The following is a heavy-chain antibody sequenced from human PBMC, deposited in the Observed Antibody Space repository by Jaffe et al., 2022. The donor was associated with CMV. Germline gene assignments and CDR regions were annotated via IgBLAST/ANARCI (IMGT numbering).Heavy chain of an antibody. D-gene: IGHD3-22*01. CDR2: ISSSSSYI. Sequence: EVQLVESGGGLVKPGGSLRLSCAASGFTFSSYSMNWVRQAPGKGLEWVSSISSSSSYIYYADSVKGRFTISRDNAKNSLYLQMNSLRAEDTAVYYCARTQSRYYDSSGYDTPRPYYYYGMDVWGQGTTVTVSS. V-gene: IGHV3-21*01. CDR1: GFTFSSYS. CDR3: ARTQSRYYDSSGYDTPRPYYYYGMDV. J-gene: IGHJ6*02.